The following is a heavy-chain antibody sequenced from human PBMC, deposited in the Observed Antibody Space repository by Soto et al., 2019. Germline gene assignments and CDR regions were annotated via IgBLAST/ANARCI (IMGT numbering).Heavy chain of an antibody. Sequence: PGGSLRLSCAASGFTFISYSMNWVRQAPGKGLELFSSISSSSSYIYYADSVKGRFTISRDNAKNSLYLQMNSLRAEDTAVYYCAKDRQYYDFWSGYYYYYYGMDVWGQGTTVTVSS. CDR1: GFTFISYS. CDR3: AKDRQYYDFWSGYYYYYYGMDV. CDR2: ISSSSSYI. V-gene: IGHV3-21*01. D-gene: IGHD3-3*01. J-gene: IGHJ6*02.